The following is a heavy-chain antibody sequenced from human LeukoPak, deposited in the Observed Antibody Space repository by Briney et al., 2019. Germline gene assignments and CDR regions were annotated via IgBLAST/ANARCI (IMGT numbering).Heavy chain of an antibody. V-gene: IGHV4-59*01. D-gene: IGHD2-2*01. J-gene: IGHJ6*03. CDR1: GGSISSYY. CDR3: ARARYCSSTSCYEGYYYYYYMDV. CDR2: IYYSGST. Sequence: SETLSLTCTVSGGSISSYYWSWIRQPPWKGLEWIGYIYYSGSTNYNPSLKSRVTISVDTSKNQFSLKLSSVTAADTAVYYCARARYCSSTSCYEGYYYYYYMDVWGKGTTVTVSS.